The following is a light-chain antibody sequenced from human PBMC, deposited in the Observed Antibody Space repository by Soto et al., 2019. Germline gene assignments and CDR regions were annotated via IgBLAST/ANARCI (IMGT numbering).Light chain of an antibody. V-gene: IGLV4-69*01. CDR1: SAHSSYA. CDR2: LNSDGSH. J-gene: IGLJ3*02. Sequence: QSVLTQSPSASASLGASVKLTCTLSSAHSSYAIAWHQQQPEKGPRYLMKLNSDGSHSKGDGIPDRFSGSSSGAERYLTISSLQSEDEADYYCQTWGTGTWVFGGGTKLTVL. CDR3: QTWGTGTWV.